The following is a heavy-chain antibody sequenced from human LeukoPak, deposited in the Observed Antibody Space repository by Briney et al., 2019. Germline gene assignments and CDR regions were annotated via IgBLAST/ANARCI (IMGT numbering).Heavy chain of an antibody. D-gene: IGHD3-22*01. V-gene: IGHV3-66*01. CDR1: GFTVSSNY. CDR2: IYSGGST. Sequence: GGSLRLSCAASGFTVSSNYMSWVRQAPGKGLEWVSVIYSGGSTYYADSVKGRFTISRDNSKNTLYVQMNSLRAEDTAVYYCAKGTEYYDSSGYYSNFDYWGQGTLVTVSS. CDR3: AKGTEYYDSSGYYSNFDY. J-gene: IGHJ4*02.